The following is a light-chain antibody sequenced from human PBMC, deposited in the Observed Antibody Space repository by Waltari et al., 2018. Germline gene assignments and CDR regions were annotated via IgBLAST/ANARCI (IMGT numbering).Light chain of an antibody. CDR2: GAY. Sequence: EIVVTQSPATLSVSPGERVTLSCRASQNVGTSLAWYQQNPGQTPSLLIFGAYSRASGVPARFSGGGSGTDFTLAISSLQSEDFAVYYCQQYEDWPRHSFGGGTKVQIE. V-gene: IGKV3-15*01. CDR1: QNVGTS. CDR3: QQYEDWPRHS. J-gene: IGKJ4*01.